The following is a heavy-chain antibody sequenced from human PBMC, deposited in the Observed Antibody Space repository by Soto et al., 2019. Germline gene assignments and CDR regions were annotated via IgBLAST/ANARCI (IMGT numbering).Heavy chain of an antibody. D-gene: IGHD1-26*01. J-gene: IGHJ6*02. CDR1: GFTFSSYG. CDR2: ISHDGSNE. V-gene: IGHV3-30*18. CDR3: AKDRLRGGFLTTATTNGMDV. Sequence: QVQLVESGGGVVQPGRSLRLSCAASGFTFSSYGMHWVRQAPGKGLEWVALISHDGSNEYYVDSVKGRFTISRDNSKNTLFLQMNSLRAGDTAVYYCAKDRLRGGFLTTATTNGMDVWGQGTTVTVSS.